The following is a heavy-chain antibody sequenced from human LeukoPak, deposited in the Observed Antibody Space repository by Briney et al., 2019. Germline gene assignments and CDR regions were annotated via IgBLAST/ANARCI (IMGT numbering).Heavy chain of an antibody. D-gene: IGHD3-9*01. CDR2: IYPGDSDT. CDR3: ARHTSDRYFEYIDY. Sequence: KVFCKASGYTFTSYWIGWVRQMPGKGLEWMGIIYPGDSDTRYSPSFQGQVTISADKSISTAYLQWSSLKASDTAMYYCARHTSDRYFEYIDYWGQGTLVTVSS. V-gene: IGHV5-51*01. J-gene: IGHJ4*02. CDR1: GYTFTSYW.